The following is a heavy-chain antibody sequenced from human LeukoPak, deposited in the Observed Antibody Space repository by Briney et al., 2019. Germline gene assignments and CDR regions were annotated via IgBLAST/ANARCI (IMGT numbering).Heavy chain of an antibody. CDR1: GFTFDNYG. J-gene: IGHJ4*02. D-gene: IGHD2-21*01. V-gene: IGHV3-9*01. CDR3: AKDALFGENAGFDY. CDR2: ISWNSVNI. Sequence: GGSLRLSYVASGFTFDNYGMHWVRQAPGKGLEWVSGISWNSVNIGYADSVKGRFTISRDNAKSSLYLQMNSLGLEDTALYYCAKDALFGENAGFDYWGQGTLVTVSS.